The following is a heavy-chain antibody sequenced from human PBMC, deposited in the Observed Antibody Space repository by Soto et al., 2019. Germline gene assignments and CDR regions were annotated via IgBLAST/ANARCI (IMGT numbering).Heavy chain of an antibody. V-gene: IGHV1-46*01. J-gene: IGHJ4*02. CDR3: ARGWRTYGNY. Sequence: QVQLVQSGAEVKTPGASVKISCKASGYSFTSYYMHWVRQAPGQGLEWVGLINPTADSTSYAQKFQGRVTLTWDTSTSTVYMEVSSLRSEDTAMYYCARGWRTYGNYWGQGTLVTVSS. D-gene: IGHD3-10*01. CDR1: GYSFTSYY. CDR2: INPTADST.